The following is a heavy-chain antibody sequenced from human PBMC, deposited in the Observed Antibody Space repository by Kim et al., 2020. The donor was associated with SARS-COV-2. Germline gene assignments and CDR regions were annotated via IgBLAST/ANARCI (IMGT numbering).Heavy chain of an antibody. D-gene: IGHD5-12*01. CDR3: ARGNSGYVFDY. CDR1: GFTFSSYG. J-gene: IGHJ4*02. V-gene: IGHV3-33*01. CDR2: IWYDGSNK. Sequence: GGSLRLSCAASGFTFSSYGMHWVRQAPGKGLEWVAVIWYDGSNKYYADSVKGRFTISRDNSKNTLYLQMNSLRAEDTAVYYCARGNSGYVFDYWGQGTLVTVSS.